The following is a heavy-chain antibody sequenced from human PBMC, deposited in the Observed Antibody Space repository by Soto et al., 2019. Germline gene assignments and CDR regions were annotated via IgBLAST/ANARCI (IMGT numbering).Heavy chain of an antibody. V-gene: IGHV4-59*08. CDR1: GGSISSYY. D-gene: IGHD3-10*01. CDR2: IYYSGST. CDR3: ARGVDMVRGVIGYYYYYMDV. J-gene: IGHJ6*03. Sequence: SETLSLTCTVSGGSISSYYWSWIRQPPGKGLEWIGYIYYSGSTNYNPSLKSRVTISVDTSKNQFSLKLSSVTAADTAVYYCARGVDMVRGVIGYYYYYMDVWGKGTTVTVSS.